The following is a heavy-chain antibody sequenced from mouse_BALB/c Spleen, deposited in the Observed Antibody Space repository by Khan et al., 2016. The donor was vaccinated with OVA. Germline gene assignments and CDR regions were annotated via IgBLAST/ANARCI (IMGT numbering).Heavy chain of an antibody. CDR2: INPSTGYT. CDR3: ARRVLRWDFDY. CDR1: GYTFINYW. Sequence: QVQLKQSGAELAKPGASVKMSCKTSGYTFINYWMNWVKQRPGQGLEWIGYINPSTGYTEDNQKFKDKATLTADKSSSTAYMQLSSLKSADSAVYYCARRVLRWDFDYWGQGTTLTVSS. D-gene: IGHD1-1*01. J-gene: IGHJ2*01. V-gene: IGHV1-7*01.